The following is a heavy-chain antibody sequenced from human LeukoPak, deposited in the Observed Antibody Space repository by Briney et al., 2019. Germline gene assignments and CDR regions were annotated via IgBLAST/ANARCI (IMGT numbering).Heavy chain of an antibody. CDR2: ISHDGTTK. D-gene: IGHD6-25*01. J-gene: IGHJ1*01. CDR1: GFTFSSYG. CDR3: AKEPTSYSSGWYFHH. V-gene: IGHV3-30*18. Sequence: GGSLRLSCAASGFTFSSYGMHWVRQAPGKGLEWVAVISHDGTTKFYADSVKGRFTISRDNSKNTLDLQMYSLRAEDTAVYYCAKEPTSYSSGWYFHHWGQGTLVTVSS.